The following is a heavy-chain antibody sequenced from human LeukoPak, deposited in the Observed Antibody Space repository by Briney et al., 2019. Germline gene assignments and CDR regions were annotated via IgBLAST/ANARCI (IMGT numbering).Heavy chain of an antibody. Sequence: GGSLRLSCAASGFTFSRYDMHWVRQAAGKSLEWVSGIGAAGDPYYAGSVKGRFTISRENAKNSLYLQMNSLSAGDTAVYYCARDPRYCSGGNCDSDGMGVWGQGTTVTVAS. CDR3: ARDPRYCSGGNCDSDGMGV. V-gene: IGHV3-13*05. CDR2: IGAAGDP. CDR1: GFTFSRYD. J-gene: IGHJ6*02. D-gene: IGHD2-15*01.